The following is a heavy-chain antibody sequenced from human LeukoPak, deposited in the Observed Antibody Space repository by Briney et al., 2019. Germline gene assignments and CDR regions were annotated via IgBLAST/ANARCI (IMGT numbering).Heavy chain of an antibody. CDR3: ARGYPHAFDV. J-gene: IGHJ3*01. Sequence: PSEXLSLTCTVSGGSISSSSYYWGWIRQPPGTGLEWIGSIYYSGSTYYNPSLKSRVTISVDTSKNQFSLKLSSVTAADTAVYYCARGYPHAFDVWGQGTMVTVSS. D-gene: IGHD3-16*02. V-gene: IGHV4-39*01. CDR2: IYYSGST. CDR1: GGSISSSSYY.